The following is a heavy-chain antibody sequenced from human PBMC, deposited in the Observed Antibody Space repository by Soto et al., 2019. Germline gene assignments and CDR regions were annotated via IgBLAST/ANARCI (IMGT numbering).Heavy chain of an antibody. Sequence: SETLSLTCIVTGGPISGYYWSWIRQPPGKGLEWIGYIYHTGSTNYNPSLKSRVTMSVDTSKNQFSLKLTSVTAADTAVYYCARWSGSYYPNWFDPWGQGTLVTVSS. V-gene: IGHV4-59*01. CDR2: IYHTGST. CDR3: ARWSGSYYPNWFDP. CDR1: GGPISGYY. D-gene: IGHD1-26*01. J-gene: IGHJ5*02.